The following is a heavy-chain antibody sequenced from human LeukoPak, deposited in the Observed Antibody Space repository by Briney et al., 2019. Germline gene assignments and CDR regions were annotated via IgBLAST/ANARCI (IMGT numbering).Heavy chain of an antibody. CDR2: IKQDGSEK. V-gene: IGHV3-7*01. Sequence: PGGSLRLSCAASGFTFSNYGMHWVRQAPGKGLEWVANIKQDGSEKYYVDSVKGRFTISRDNAKNSMYLQMNSLRAEDTAVYYCARDPGIAAAGSVLDYWGQGTLVTVSS. CDR1: GFTFSNYG. CDR3: ARDPGIAAAGSVLDY. J-gene: IGHJ4*02. D-gene: IGHD6-13*01.